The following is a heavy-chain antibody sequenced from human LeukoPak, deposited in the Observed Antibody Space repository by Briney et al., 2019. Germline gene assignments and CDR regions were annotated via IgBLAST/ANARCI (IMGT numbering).Heavy chain of an antibody. CDR3: AKAGCGGDCYPAPLGY. CDR2: ISYDGSNK. V-gene: IGHV3-30*18. J-gene: IGHJ4*02. D-gene: IGHD2-21*02. Sequence: GRSLRLSCAASGFTFSSYGMHWVRQAPGKGLEWVAVISYDGSNKYYADSVKGRFTISRDNSKNTLYLQMNSLRAEHTAVYYCAKAGCGGDCYPAPLGYWGQGTLVTVSS. CDR1: GFTFSSYG.